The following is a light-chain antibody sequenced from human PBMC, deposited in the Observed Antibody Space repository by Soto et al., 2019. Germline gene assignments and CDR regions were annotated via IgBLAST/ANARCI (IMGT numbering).Light chain of an antibody. V-gene: IGKV3-20*01. CDR2: GAS. CDR1: QSVSSSY. J-gene: IGKJ4*01. Sequence: IVLTQSPGTLSLSPGERATLSCRASQSVSSSYLAWYQQKPGQAPRLLIYGASSRATGIPDRFSGSGSGTDFTLTISRLEPEDFAVYYCQQYGSSPLTFRGGTKVDIK. CDR3: QQYGSSPLT.